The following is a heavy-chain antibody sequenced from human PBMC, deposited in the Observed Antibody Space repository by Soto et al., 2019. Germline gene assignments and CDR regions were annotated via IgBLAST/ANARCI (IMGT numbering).Heavy chain of an antibody. V-gene: IGHV1-3*01. CDR1: GYTFASYA. J-gene: IGHJ6*03. Sequence: GASVKVSCKASGYTFASYAMHWVRQAPGQRLEWMGWINAGNGNTKYSQKFRGRVTITRDTSASTAYMELSSLRSEDTAVYYCARGTVTISYYYYYLDVWGKGTTVTVSS. D-gene: IGHD4-4*01. CDR2: INAGNGNT. CDR3: ARGTVTISYYYYYLDV.